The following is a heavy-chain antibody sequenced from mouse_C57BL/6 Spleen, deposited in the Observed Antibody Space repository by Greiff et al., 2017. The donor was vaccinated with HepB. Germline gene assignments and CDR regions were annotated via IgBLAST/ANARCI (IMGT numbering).Heavy chain of an antibody. Sequence: EVQVVESGGGLVKPGGSLKLSCAASGFTFSDYGMHWVRQAPEQGLEWVAYISSGSSTIYYADTVKGRFTISRDNATNTLFLQITSLRSENTAMYYCARPSFYYDYRYAMDYWGQGTSVTVSS. CDR2: ISSGSSTI. CDR1: GFTFSDYG. CDR3: ARPSFYYDYRYAMDY. D-gene: IGHD2-4*01. V-gene: IGHV5-17*01. J-gene: IGHJ4*01.